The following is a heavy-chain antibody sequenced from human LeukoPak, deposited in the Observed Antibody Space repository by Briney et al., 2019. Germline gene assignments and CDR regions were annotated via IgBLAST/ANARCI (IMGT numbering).Heavy chain of an antibody. D-gene: IGHD2-21*02. CDR3: ATPPSYCGGDCHAFDI. CDR1: GDSISYFY. Sequence: SETLSLTCSVSGDSISYFYWSWIRQAAGKGLEWIGRTSSSGNTDYNASLKSRVTMSVDTSKNQLSLKLSSVTAADTAMYYCATPPSYCGGDCHAFDIWGQGTMVTVSS. J-gene: IGHJ3*02. CDR2: TSSSGNT. V-gene: IGHV4-4*07.